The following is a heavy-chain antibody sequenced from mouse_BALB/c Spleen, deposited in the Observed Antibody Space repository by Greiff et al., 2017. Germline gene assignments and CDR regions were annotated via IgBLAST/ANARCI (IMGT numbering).Heavy chain of an antibody. CDR3: ARGATNYAMDY. Sequence: VQLQQSGAELMKPGASVKISCKATGYTFSSYWIEWVKQRPGHGLEWIGEILPGSGSTNYNEKFKGKATFTADTSSNTAYMQLSSLTSEDSAVYYCARGATNYAMDYWGQGTSVTVSS. CDR2: ILPGSGST. CDR1: GYTFSSYW. V-gene: IGHV1-9*01. D-gene: IGHD3-1*01. J-gene: IGHJ4*01.